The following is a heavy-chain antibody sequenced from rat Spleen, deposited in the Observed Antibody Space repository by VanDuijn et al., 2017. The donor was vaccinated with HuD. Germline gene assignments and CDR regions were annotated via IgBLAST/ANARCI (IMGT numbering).Heavy chain of an antibody. CDR3: TRLGTEAIGNWFSY. CDR1: GFSLPSYG. J-gene: IGHJ2*01. D-gene: IGHD1-11*01. CDR2: IKYDGSST. V-gene: IGHV5-29*01. Sequence: VQMKETGPGLVQTTQTLSVTCTVSGFSLPSYGVHWVRQAPTKGLEWVASIKYDGSSTYHRDSVKGRFTISRDNAKRTLYLQMDSLRSEDTATYYCTRLGTEAIGNWFSYWGQGVMVTVSS.